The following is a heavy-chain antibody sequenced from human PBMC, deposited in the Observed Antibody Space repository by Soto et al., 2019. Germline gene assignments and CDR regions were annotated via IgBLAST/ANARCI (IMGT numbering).Heavy chain of an antibody. V-gene: IGHV1-8*01. Sequence: QVQLVQSGAEVKKPGASVKVSCKASGYSFTNYEITWVRQATGQGLEWMGWMNPNSGNTNYAQKFQGRVTMTRDTSINTAYVELRSLRSDDTAVYYCARSYGDSVYWGPGTLVTVSS. CDR1: GYSFTNYE. D-gene: IGHD4-17*01. CDR2: MNPNSGNT. CDR3: ARSYGDSVY. J-gene: IGHJ4*02.